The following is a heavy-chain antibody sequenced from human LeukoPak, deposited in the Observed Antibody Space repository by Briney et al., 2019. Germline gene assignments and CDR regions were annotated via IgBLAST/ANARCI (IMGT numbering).Heavy chain of an antibody. J-gene: IGHJ4*02. CDR1: GFTFSSYW. CDR2: INSDGSST. Sequence: GGSLRLSCAASGFTFSSYWMHWVRQAPGKGLVWVSRINSDGSSTSYADSVKGRFTISRDNAKNTLYLQMNSLRAEDTAVYYCANQQWLADLPDYWGQGTLVTVSS. CDR3: ANQQWLADLPDY. D-gene: IGHD6-19*01. V-gene: IGHV3-74*01.